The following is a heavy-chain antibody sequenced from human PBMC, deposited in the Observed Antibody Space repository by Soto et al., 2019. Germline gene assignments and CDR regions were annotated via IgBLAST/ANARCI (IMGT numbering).Heavy chain of an antibody. CDR3: ARFDSEVGVPSGFASFAY. D-gene: IGHD1-26*01. V-gene: IGHV4-4*02. CDR1: GGSISSSNW. J-gene: IGHJ4*02. Sequence: SETLSLTCAVSGGSISSSNWWSWVRQPPGKGLEWIGEIYHSGSTNYNPSLKSRVTISVDKSKNQFSLKLSSVTAADPAVYYCARFDSEVGVPSGFASFAYWGQGTLVPVSS. CDR2: IYHSGST.